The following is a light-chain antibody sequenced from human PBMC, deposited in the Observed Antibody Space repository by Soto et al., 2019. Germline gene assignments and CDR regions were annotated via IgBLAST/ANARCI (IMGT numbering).Light chain of an antibody. V-gene: IGLV2-14*01. CDR1: SSDVGGYNY. CDR3: SSFTNTYSYV. Sequence: QSALTQPASVSGSPGQSITISCTGTSSDVGGYNYVSWYQQHPGKAPKLIIYEVRNRPSGVSSRFSGSKSGNTASLTISGLQAEDEADYYCSSFTNTYSYVFGTGTKVTVL. J-gene: IGLJ1*01. CDR2: EVR.